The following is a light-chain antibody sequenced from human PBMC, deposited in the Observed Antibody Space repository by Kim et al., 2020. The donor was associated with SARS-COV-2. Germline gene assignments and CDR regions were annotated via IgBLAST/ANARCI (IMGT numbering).Light chain of an antibody. CDR2: DVS. V-gene: IGLV2-14*03. Sequence: PSITISCTGTSSDFGGYNYVSWYQQHPGKSPKLMIYDVSNRPSGVSNRFSGSKSGNTASLTISGLQAEDEADYYCSSYTSSSTWVFGGGTQLTVL. CDR3: SSYTSSSTWV. CDR1: SSDFGGYNY. J-gene: IGLJ3*02.